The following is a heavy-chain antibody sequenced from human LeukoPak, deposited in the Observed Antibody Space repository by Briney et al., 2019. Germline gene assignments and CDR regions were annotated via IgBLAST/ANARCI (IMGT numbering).Heavy chain of an antibody. J-gene: IGHJ4*02. CDR2: IWYDESNK. V-gene: IGHV3-33*01. CDR1: GFTFSSYG. D-gene: IGHD1-14*01. Sequence: GGSLRLSCAASGFTFSSYGMHWVRQAPGKGLEWVAVIWYDESNKYYADSVKGRFTISRDNSKNTLYLQMNSLRAEDTAVYYCARAESGYYFDYWGQGTLDTVSS. CDR3: ARAESGYYFDY.